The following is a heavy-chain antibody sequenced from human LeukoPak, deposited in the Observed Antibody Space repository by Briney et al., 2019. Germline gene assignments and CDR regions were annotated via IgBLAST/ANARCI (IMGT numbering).Heavy chain of an antibody. CDR2: ISGSGGST. CDR3: AKVQYGGYDKYYFDY. CDR1: GFTFSSYA. J-gene: IGHJ4*02. D-gene: IGHD5-12*01. Sequence: PGGSPRLSCAASGFTFSSYAMSWVRQAPGKGLEWVSAISGSGGSTYYADSVKGRFTISRDNSKNTLYLHMNSLRAEDTAVYYCAKVQYGGYDKYYFDYWGQGTLVTVSS. V-gene: IGHV3-23*01.